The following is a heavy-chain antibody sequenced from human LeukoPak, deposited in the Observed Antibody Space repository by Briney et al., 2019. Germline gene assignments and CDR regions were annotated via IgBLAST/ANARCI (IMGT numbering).Heavy chain of an antibody. V-gene: IGHV4-30-2*01. CDR1: GVSISSGGYS. Sequence: PSETLSLTCAVSGVSISSGGYSWSWIRQPPGKGLEWIGYIYHSGSTYYNPSLKSRVTISVDRSKNQFSLKLSSVTAADTAVYYCARHPELLWFGEPPYYFDYWGQGTLVTVSS. D-gene: IGHD3-10*01. CDR3: ARHPELLWFGEPPYYFDY. J-gene: IGHJ4*02. CDR2: IYHSGST.